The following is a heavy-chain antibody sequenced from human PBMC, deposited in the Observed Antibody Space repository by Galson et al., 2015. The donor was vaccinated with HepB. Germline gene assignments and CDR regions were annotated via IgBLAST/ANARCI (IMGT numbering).Heavy chain of an antibody. CDR2: ISSSSSTI. CDR1: GFTFSSYS. J-gene: IGHJ6*03. V-gene: IGHV3-48*01. D-gene: IGHD4-11*01. CDR3: ARELTTDDYYYYYMDV. Sequence: SLRLSCAASGFTFSSYSMNWVRQAPGKGLEWVSYISSSSSTIYYADSVKGRFTISRDNAKNSLYLQMNSLRAEDTAVYYCARELTTDDYYYYYMDVWGKGTTVTVSS.